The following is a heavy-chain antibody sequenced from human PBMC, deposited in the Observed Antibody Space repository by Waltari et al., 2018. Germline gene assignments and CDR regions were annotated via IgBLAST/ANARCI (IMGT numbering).Heavy chain of an antibody. CDR1: GGSVTNNIYH. V-gene: IGHV4-39*05. J-gene: IGHJ4*02. CDR3: GIERLLWFGGEGDY. D-gene: IGHD3-10*01. CDR2: ISYSGNT. Sequence: QLQLPESGPGQVKPSETPSPTRTVAGGSVTNNIYHWGWIRQTPGKGLDWIASISYSGNTYYNPSLRSRLTISVDPPKNQFFLRLNSVTATDTAGYYWGIERLLWFGGEGDYWGQGTLVTVSS.